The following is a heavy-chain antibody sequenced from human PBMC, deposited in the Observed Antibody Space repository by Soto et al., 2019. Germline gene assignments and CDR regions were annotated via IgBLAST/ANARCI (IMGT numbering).Heavy chain of an antibody. CDR3: ARPIAAVGTRHLYYYGLDV. J-gene: IGHJ6*02. V-gene: IGHV3-33*01. Sequence: GGSLRLSCAASGFTFSTYGMHWVRQAPGKGLEWVAVIWYDGNNKYYADSVKGRFTISRDNSKSTMYLQMNSLGAEDTAVYYCARPIAAVGTRHLYYYGLDVWGQGTTVTVS. CDR1: GFTFSTYG. CDR2: IWYDGNNK. D-gene: IGHD6-13*01.